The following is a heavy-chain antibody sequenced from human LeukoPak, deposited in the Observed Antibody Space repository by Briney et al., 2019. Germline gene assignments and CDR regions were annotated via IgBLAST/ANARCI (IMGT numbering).Heavy chain of an antibody. V-gene: IGHV3-43*02. CDR3: AQTGGIQGSDY. CDR2: ISGDGGST. Sequence: GGSLRLSCAASGFTFDDYAMHWVRQAPGKGLEWVSLISGDGGSTYYADSVKGRFTISRDNSKNSLYLQMNSLRTEDTALYYCAQTGGIQGSDYWGQGTLVTVSS. J-gene: IGHJ4*02. D-gene: IGHD5-18*01. CDR1: GFTFDDYA.